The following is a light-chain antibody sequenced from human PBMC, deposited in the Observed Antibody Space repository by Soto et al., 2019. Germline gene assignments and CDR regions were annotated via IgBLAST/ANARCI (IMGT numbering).Light chain of an antibody. J-gene: IGKJ4*02. CDR2: GAS. Sequence: EIVLTQSPGTLSLSPGERATLSCRASQSVSSSYLAWYQQKPGQPPRLLIYGASSRATGIPDRFSGSGSGTDFTLTISSLEPEDFAVYYCQQRNNWPLTFGGGTKVDIK. V-gene: IGKV3D-20*02. CDR1: QSVSSSY. CDR3: QQRNNWPLT.